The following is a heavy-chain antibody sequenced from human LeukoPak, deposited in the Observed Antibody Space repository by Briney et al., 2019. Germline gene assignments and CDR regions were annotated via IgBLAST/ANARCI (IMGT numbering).Heavy chain of an antibody. Sequence: GGSLTLSCAASGFTFSNAWMSWVRQAPGKGLEWVGRIKSKTDGGTTDYAAPVKGRFTISRDDSKNTLYLQMNSLKTEDTAVYYCTTSDQVGATPFDYWGQGTLVTVSS. J-gene: IGHJ4*02. CDR2: IKSKTDGGTT. CDR3: TTSDQVGATPFDY. V-gene: IGHV3-15*01. CDR1: GFTFSNAW. D-gene: IGHD1-26*01.